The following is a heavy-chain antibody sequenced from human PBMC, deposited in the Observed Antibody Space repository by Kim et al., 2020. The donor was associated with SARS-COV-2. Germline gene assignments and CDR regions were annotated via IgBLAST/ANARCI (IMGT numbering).Heavy chain of an antibody. D-gene: IGHD2-15*01. V-gene: IGHV5-51*01. Sequence: GESLKISCKGSGYSFTSYWIGWVRQMPGKGLEWMGIIYPGDSDTRYSPSFQGQVTISADKSISTAYLQWSSLKASDTAMYYCARLDPTTSLYGEPLLLDYWGQGTLVTVSS. CDR3: ARLDPTTSLYGEPLLLDY. CDR2: IYPGDSDT. CDR1: GYSFTSYW. J-gene: IGHJ4*02.